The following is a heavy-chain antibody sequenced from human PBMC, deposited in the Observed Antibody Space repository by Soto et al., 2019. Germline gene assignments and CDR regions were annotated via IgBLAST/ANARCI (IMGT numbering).Heavy chain of an antibody. Sequence: QVQLVQSGAEVKKPGSSVKVSCKASGGTFSSYAISWVRQAPGQGLEWMGGIIPIFGTANYAQKIQGRVTMTAHDSTRTAYMKLSSLRSEDTAVYYCARDHRSSGWYFIDYWGQGTLVTVSS. CDR1: GGTFSSYA. CDR2: IIPIFGTA. CDR3: ARDHRSSGWYFIDY. V-gene: IGHV1-69*12. D-gene: IGHD6-19*01. J-gene: IGHJ4*02.